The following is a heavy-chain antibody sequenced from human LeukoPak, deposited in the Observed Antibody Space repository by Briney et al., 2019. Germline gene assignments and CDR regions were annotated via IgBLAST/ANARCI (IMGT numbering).Heavy chain of an antibody. D-gene: IGHD1-26*01. Sequence: MPSETLSLTCTVSSGSISTSNYYWGWVRQPPGKALEWIGNIFYSGSTYYSPSLKSRVTISLDTSRNQFSLELNSVTPADTAVYYCARGGNYWPQWWFDPWGRGTLVTVSS. CDR3: ARGGNYWPQWWFDP. CDR1: SGSISTSNYY. CDR2: IFYSGST. V-gene: IGHV4-39*07. J-gene: IGHJ5*02.